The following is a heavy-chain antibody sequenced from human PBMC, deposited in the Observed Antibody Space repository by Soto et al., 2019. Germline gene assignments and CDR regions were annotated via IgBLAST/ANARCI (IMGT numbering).Heavy chain of an antibody. CDR1: SGSFSTYD. D-gene: IGHD3-16*01. CDR3: ARGREPDKGGGS. Sequence: QVQLQQWGAGLLKPSETLALTCAVDSGSFSTYDCSWTRQPPGKGLEWIGEIHPSGDADYNPSLRNRVTISPDTSKSKSSLKLTSVTAADTAVYFCARGREPDKGGGSWGQGTLVTVSS. J-gene: IGHJ5*02. V-gene: IGHV4-34*02. CDR2: IHPSGDA.